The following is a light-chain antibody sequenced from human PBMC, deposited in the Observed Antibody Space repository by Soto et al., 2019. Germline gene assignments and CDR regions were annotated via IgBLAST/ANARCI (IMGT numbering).Light chain of an antibody. Sequence: ETVMTQSPFTLSGSAGERATLSCWASQSFSTNLAWYQQKPGQAPRLLIFGASTRATGIPARFSGSGSGTEFTLTISRLQSEDFAVYQCQQYNTWPLTFGQGTKVDIK. J-gene: IGKJ1*01. CDR2: GAS. CDR3: QQYNTWPLT. CDR1: QSFSTN. V-gene: IGKV3-15*01.